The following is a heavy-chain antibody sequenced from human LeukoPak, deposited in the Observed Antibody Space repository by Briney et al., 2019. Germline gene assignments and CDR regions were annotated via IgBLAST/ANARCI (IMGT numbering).Heavy chain of an antibody. J-gene: IGHJ3*02. CDR3: ARSVPQPIAARPSYAFDI. CDR1: SGSISSYY. V-gene: IGHV4-59*08. CDR2: VYYSGSA. Sequence: SETLSLTCTVSSGSISSYYWSWIRQPPGKGLEWIGYVYYSGSANYNPSLKSRVTISVDTSKNQFSLKLSSVTAADTAVYYCARSVPQPIAARPSYAFDIWGQGTMVTVSS. D-gene: IGHD6-6*01.